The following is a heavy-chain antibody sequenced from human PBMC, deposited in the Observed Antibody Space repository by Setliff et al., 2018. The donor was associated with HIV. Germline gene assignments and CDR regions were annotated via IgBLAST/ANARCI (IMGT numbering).Heavy chain of an antibody. Sequence: SETLSLTCAVYGGSLSGYHWSWIRQSPEKGLEWIGEINHSGSPNSNPSLKSRVTISVDTSKNQFSLKLSSVTAADTAVYYCARGFLSIFGVVSYFDYWGQGTLGTVS. V-gene: IGHV4-34*01. D-gene: IGHD3-3*01. CDR1: GGSLSGYH. CDR2: INHSGSP. CDR3: ARGFLSIFGVVSYFDY. J-gene: IGHJ4*02.